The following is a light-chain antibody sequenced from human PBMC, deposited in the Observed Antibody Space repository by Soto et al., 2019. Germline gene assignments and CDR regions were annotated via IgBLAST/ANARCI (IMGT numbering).Light chain of an antibody. V-gene: IGKV3-15*01. Sequence: EIVLTQSPGTLSLSPGERATLSCRASQSVSSSYLAWYQQKPGQAPRLLIYDASNRATGIPARFRGSGSGTEFSLTITSLQSEDFGLYYCQHYNSWPLFGPGTKVDIK. CDR2: DAS. J-gene: IGKJ3*01. CDR1: QSVSSSY. CDR3: QHYNSWPL.